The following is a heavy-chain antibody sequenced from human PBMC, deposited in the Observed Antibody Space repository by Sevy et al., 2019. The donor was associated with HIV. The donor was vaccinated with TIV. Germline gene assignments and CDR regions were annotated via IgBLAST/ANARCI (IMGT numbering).Heavy chain of an antibody. CDR2: IYYSGST. D-gene: IGHD2-2*02. V-gene: IGHV4-39*01. CDR1: GGSIISSSYY. CDR3: ARHIAGYCSSTSCYTGFYYYYSMDV. Sequence: SETLSLTCTVSGGSIISSSYYWGWIRQPPGKGLEWIGSIYYSGSTYYNPSLKSRVTISVDTSKNQFSLKLSSVTAADTAVYYCARHIAGYCSSTSCYTGFYYYYSMDVWGQGTTVTVSS. J-gene: IGHJ6*02.